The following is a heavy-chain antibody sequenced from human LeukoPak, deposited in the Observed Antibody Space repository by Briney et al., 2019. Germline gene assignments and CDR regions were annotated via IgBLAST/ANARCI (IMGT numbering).Heavy chain of an antibody. V-gene: IGHV1-2*02. D-gene: IGHD6-13*01. CDR1: GYTFTGYY. CDR3: ARGPYSRSWTTVWWASTRGRFDP. Sequence: ASVKVSCKASGYTFTGYYMHWVRQAPGQGVGWRGGMGPNSGGANYAQKFQGRVTMTRETSIRTAYMAGSRLRFQLAAVYYCARGPYSRSWTTVWWASTRGRFDPWGQGPLVTVPS. CDR2: MGPNSGGA. J-gene: IGHJ5*02.